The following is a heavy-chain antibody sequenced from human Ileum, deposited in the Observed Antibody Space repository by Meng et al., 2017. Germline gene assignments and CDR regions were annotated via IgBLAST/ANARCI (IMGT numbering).Heavy chain of an antibody. D-gene: IGHD4-23*01. CDR3: AKTVAPDPFDI. V-gene: IGHV3-21*01. CDR2: ISSSSSYI. CDR1: GFTFSSYS. J-gene: IGHJ3*02. Sequence: GGSLRLSCAASGFTFSSYSMNWVRQAPGKGLEWVSSISSSSSYIYYADSVKGRFTISRDNAKNSLYLQMNSLRAEDTAVYYCAKTVAPDPFDIWGQGTMVTVSS.